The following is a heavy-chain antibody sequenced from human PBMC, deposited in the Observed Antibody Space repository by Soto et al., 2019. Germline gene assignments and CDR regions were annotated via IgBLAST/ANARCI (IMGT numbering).Heavy chain of an antibody. D-gene: IGHD6-13*01. J-gene: IGHJ4*02. CDR2: ISSSSSTI. CDR3: AIDLGIAAAGTEWDFDY. Sequence: EVQLVESGGGLVQPGGSLRLSCAASGFTFSSYSMNWVRQAPGKGLEWVSYISSSSSTIYYADSVKGRFTIARDNAKNSLYMQMNSLRDEDTAVYYCAIDLGIAAAGTEWDFDYWGQGTLVTVSS. V-gene: IGHV3-48*02. CDR1: GFTFSSYS.